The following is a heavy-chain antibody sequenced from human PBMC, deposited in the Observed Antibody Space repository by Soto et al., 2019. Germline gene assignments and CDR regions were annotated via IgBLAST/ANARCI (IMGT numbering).Heavy chain of an antibody. V-gene: IGHV3-9*01. CDR2: ISWNSGSI. D-gene: IGHD3-3*01. J-gene: IGHJ6*02. CDR1: GFTFDDYA. CDR3: AKDMLDLYYYYGMDV. Sequence: PGGSLRLSCAASGFTFDDYAMHWVRQAPEKGLEWVSGISWNSGSIGYADSVKGRFTISRDNAKNSLYLQMNSLRAEDTALYYCAKDMLDLYYYYGMDVWGQGTTVTVSS.